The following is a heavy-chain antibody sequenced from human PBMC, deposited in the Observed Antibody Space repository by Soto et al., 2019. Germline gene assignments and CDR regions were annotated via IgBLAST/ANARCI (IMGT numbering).Heavy chain of an antibody. D-gene: IGHD2-2*01. Sequence: EVQLVESGGGLVQPGGSLRLSCAASGFTFSSYWMHWVRQAPGKGLVWVLRITSDGSSTTYADSAKGRFTISRDNAKSTLYLQMTSLRAEDTAVYYCARGSCSSTSCLDYWGQGTLVTVSS. CDR2: ITSDGSST. CDR3: ARGSCSSTSCLDY. J-gene: IGHJ4*02. CDR1: GFTFSSYW. V-gene: IGHV3-74*01.